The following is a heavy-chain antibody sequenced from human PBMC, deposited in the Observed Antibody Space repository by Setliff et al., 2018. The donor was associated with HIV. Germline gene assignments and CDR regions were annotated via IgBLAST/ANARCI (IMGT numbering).Heavy chain of an antibody. CDR2: IYSTGTT. CDR1: GDSLSLSTFY. J-gene: IGHJ5*02. V-gene: IGHV4-39*01. D-gene: IGHD6-19*01. CDR3: ARHRFGSGWYGFVSGIDP. Sequence: PSETLSLTCTVSGDSLSLSTFYWAWIHQPPGRGPEWIGSIYSTGTTYYNPSLKSRVTISFDTSKNQFPLEVTSVTAADTAIYYCARHRFGSGWYGFVSGIDPWGQGTLVTVSS.